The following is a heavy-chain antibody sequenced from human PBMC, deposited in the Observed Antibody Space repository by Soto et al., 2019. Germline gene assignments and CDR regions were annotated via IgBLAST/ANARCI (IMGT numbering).Heavy chain of an antibody. V-gene: IGHV3-21*01. CDR1: GFTFSSYS. D-gene: IGHD2-15*01. CDR3: ARDPQIGYCSGGSCYGPGFDY. CDR2: ISSSSSYI. J-gene: IGHJ4*02. Sequence: GGSLRLSCAASGFTFSSYSMNWVRQAPGKGLEWVSSISSSSSYIYYADSVKGRFTISRDNAKNSLYLQMNSLRAEDTAVYYCARDPQIGYCSGGSCYGPGFDYWGQGTLVTVSS.